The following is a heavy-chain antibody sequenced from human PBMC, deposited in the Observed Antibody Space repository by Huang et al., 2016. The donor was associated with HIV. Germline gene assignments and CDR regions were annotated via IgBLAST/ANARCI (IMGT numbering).Heavy chain of an antibody. Sequence: EVQLVQSGAEVKKPGESLKISCKGSGYMFTKYWIGWVRQMPGKGLELMGFIYPGDSATRYSPSFQGQVTISADKSITTAYLQWSSLKASDTAIYYCARHDGARPGWVDNWGQGTLVTVSS. CDR1: GYMFTKYW. V-gene: IGHV5-51*01. D-gene: IGHD4-17*01. J-gene: IGHJ5*02. CDR2: IYPGDSAT. CDR3: ARHDGARPGWVDN.